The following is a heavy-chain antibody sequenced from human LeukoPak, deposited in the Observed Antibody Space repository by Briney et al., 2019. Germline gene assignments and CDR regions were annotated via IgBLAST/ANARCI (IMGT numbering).Heavy chain of an antibody. CDR2: ISSSGSTI. Sequence: GGSLRLSCAASGFTFSSYGMHWVRQAPGKGLEWVSYISSSGSTIYYADSVKGRFTISRDNAKNSLYLQMNSLRAEDTAVYYCARGLSRGEWLVHYFDYWGQGTLVTVSS. V-gene: IGHV3-48*04. J-gene: IGHJ4*02. CDR3: ARGLSRGEWLVHYFDY. D-gene: IGHD6-19*01. CDR1: GFTFSSYG.